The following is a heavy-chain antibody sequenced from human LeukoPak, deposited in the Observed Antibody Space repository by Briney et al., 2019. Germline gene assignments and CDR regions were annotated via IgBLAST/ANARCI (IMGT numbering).Heavy chain of an antibody. V-gene: IGHV3-21*01. CDR1: GFTFSSYS. Sequence: GGSLRLSCAASGFTFSSYSMNWVRQAPGKGLEWVSSISSSSSYIYYADSVKGRFTISRDNAKNTLYLQMNSLRTEDTAVYYCGRGHGDNVWYWGQGNLVTVSS. D-gene: IGHD3-16*01. J-gene: IGHJ4*02. CDR3: GRGHGDNVWY. CDR2: ISSSSSYI.